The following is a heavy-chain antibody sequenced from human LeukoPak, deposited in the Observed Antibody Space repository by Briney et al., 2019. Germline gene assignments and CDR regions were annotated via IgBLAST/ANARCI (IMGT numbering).Heavy chain of an antibody. Sequence: PGGSLRLSCAASGFTFRNYGMSWVRQAPGKGLEWVSAISGSGSGTYYADSVKGRFTVSRDNAKNTLYLQMNSLRAEDTAVYYCARDLGYSSGPNYWGQGTRVTVSS. V-gene: IGHV3-23*01. CDR3: ARDLGYSSGPNY. CDR1: GFTFRNYG. CDR2: ISGSGSGT. D-gene: IGHD6-19*01. J-gene: IGHJ4*02.